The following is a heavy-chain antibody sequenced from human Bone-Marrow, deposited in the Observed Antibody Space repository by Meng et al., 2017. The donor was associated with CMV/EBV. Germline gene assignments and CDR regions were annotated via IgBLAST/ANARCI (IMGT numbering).Heavy chain of an antibody. CDR1: GFTLSDYW. V-gene: IGHV3-74*01. CDR2: IYIDERRAPNT. CDR3: ARSQYKSASDY. J-gene: IGHJ4*02. D-gene: IGHD1-14*01. Sequence: GESLKISCAASGFTLSDYWMHWVRQAPGKGLMWVARIYIDERRAPNTIHADSVKGRFTNSSDNAKNTLYLQMNSLRVEDTAVYYCARSQYKSASDYWGRGALVTVSS.